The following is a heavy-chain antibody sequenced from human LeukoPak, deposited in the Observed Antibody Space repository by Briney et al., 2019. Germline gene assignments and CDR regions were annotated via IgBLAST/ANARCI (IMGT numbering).Heavy chain of an antibody. J-gene: IGHJ6*02. Sequence: SVKVSCKASGGTFSSYAISWVRQAPGQGLEWMGRIIPILGIANYAQKFQGRVTITADKSTSTAYMELSSPRSEDTAVYYCAGAYYYGSGSFYGMDVWGQGTTVTVSS. V-gene: IGHV1-69*04. D-gene: IGHD3-10*01. CDR3: AGAYYYGSGSFYGMDV. CDR1: GGTFSSYA. CDR2: IIPILGIA.